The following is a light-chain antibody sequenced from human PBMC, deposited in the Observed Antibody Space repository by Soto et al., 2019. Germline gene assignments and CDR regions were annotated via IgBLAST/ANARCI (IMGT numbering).Light chain of an antibody. CDR2: GAS. V-gene: IGKV3-15*01. Sequence: EIVMTQSPATLSVSPGERATLSCRASQSVSTNLAWYQQKPGQAPRLLIYGASSRATAIPERFSGSGSGTESTLTLSSLQSEDFALYYCQQYNNWPPWTFGQGTQVEIK. CDR3: QQYNNWPPWT. CDR1: QSVSTN. J-gene: IGKJ1*01.